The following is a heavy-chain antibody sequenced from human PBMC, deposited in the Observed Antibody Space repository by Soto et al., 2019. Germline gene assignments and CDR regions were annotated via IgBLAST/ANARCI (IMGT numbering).Heavy chain of an antibody. J-gene: IGHJ1*01. CDR1: GFTFSSYG. V-gene: IGHV3-30*03. CDR3: TGEVASGY. CDR2: ISKDGSVK. Sequence: QVQLVESGGGVVQPGRSLRLSCAASGFTFSSYGMHWVRQAPGKGLEWVAVISKDGSVKYYADSVKGRFTISRDNSKNALYLHINSLGAEDTAAYYCTGEVASGYWGQGTLVTVSS. D-gene: IGHD2-8*02.